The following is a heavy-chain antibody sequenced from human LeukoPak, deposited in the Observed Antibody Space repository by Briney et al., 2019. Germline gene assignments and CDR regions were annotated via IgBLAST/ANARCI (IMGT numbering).Heavy chain of an antibody. CDR3: ARLRDYYYNYMDV. Sequence: SETLSLTCSVSGGSISSNSYYWGWIRQPPGKGLEWIGSIYYRGSTYYNPSLKSRVTISVDTSKIQISLKLNSVTAADTAVYYCARLRDYYYNYMDVWGKGTTVTISS. J-gene: IGHJ6*03. CDR1: GGSISSNSYY. CDR2: IYYRGST. V-gene: IGHV4-39*01.